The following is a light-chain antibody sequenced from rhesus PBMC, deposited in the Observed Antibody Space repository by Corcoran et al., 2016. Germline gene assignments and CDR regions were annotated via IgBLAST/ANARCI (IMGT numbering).Light chain of an antibody. Sequence: DIQMTQSPSSLYASVGDRVTITCRASQGITNDLALYQQKPGETPKLLLHEATSLQSGIPSRFSGSGSGTDFTLTICSLQSEDFATYYCQHYYSTPYSFGQGTKVEIK. CDR1: QGITND. CDR3: QHYYSTPYS. CDR2: EAT. V-gene: IGKV1-25*01. J-gene: IGKJ2*01.